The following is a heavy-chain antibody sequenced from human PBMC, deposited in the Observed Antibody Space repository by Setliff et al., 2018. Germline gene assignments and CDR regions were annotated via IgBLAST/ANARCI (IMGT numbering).Heavy chain of an antibody. J-gene: IGHJ3*02. Sequence: SETLSLTCTVSGYTIDSGYFWGWIRQPPGKGLEWIGNIFISGGITHYSPSLRSRVTISLDRSENEFSLNLTSVTAADTAVYFCAREPSPSDALDIWGQGTMVTVSS. CDR1: GYTIDSGYF. CDR2: IFISGGIT. V-gene: IGHV4-38-2*02. CDR3: AREPSPSDALDI.